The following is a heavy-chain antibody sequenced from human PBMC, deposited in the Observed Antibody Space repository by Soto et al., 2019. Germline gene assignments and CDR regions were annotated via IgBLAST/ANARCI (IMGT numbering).Heavy chain of an antibody. J-gene: IGHJ6*02. CDR3: VMVYNYVTPTPQDV. D-gene: IGHD3-16*01. V-gene: IGHV1-18*01. CDR2: ISHYTGNT. CDR1: GYIFVHYG. Sequence: QVQLVQSGDQVKKPGASVKVSCKASGYIFVHYGIAWVRQAPGQGLEWMGWISHYTGNTHSATKVQGRLTMTTDTSTSTAYMDLGSLRSDDTAVYYCVMVYNYVTPTPQDVWGQGTTVTVSS.